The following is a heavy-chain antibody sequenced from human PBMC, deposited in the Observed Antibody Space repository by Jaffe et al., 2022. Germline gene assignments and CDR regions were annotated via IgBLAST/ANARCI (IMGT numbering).Heavy chain of an antibody. CDR1: GYSISSGYY. D-gene: IGHD1-1*01. CDR3: ARQKSNSGEFDY. J-gene: IGHJ4*02. CDR2: IYHSGST. Sequence: QVQLQESGPGLVKPSETLSLTCAVSGYSISSGYYWGWIRQPPGKGLEWIGSIYHSGSTYYNPSLKSRVTISVDTSKNQFSLKLSSVTAADTAVYYCARQKSNSGEFDYWGQGTLVTVSS. V-gene: IGHV4-38-2*01.